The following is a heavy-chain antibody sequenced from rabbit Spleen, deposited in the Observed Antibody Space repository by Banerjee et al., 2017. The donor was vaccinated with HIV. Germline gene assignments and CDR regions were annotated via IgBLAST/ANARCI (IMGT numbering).Heavy chain of an antibody. CDR1: GFSFSNKAV. J-gene: IGHJ4*01. CDR2: IYAGSSGFT. D-gene: IGHD1-1*01. CDR3: VRGASSSGFYNL. V-gene: IGHV1S45*01. Sequence: QEQLVESGGDLVKPGASLTLTCTASGFSFSNKAVMCWVRQAPGKGLEWIACIYAGSSGFTYYASWAKGRFTISKTSSTTVTLQMTSLTAADTATYFCVRGASSSGFYNLWGQGTLVTVS.